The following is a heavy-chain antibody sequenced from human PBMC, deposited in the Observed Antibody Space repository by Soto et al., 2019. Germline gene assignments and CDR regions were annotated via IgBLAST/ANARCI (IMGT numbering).Heavy chain of an antibody. CDR2: LSRGDER. J-gene: IGHJ6*02. CDR3: ATHTISYTWGV. Sequence: QVQLQESGPGLVKPSETLSLTCTVSGAPITTTKWWAWVRLPPGKGLEWIGELSRGDERSSNPSLEGRFTMSLDKSNNHSSLKLTSVTAADTAIYYCATHTISYTWGVWGRGTSVTVSS. CDR1: GAPITTTKW. V-gene: IGHV4-4*02. D-gene: IGHD2-2*01.